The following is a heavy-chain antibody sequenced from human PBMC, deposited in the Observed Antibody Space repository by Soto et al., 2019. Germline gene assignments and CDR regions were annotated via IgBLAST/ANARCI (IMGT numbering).Heavy chain of an antibody. CDR2: ISAYNGNT. J-gene: IGHJ4*02. Sequence: QVQLVQSGAEVKKPGASVKVSCKASGYTFTSYGISWVRQAPGQGLEWMGWISAYNGNTNYAQKLQGRVTMTTDTATSTAYMELRSLRSDDTAVYYCARDDGQGYSSSWYEGYFDYWGQGTLVTVSS. D-gene: IGHD6-13*01. V-gene: IGHV1-18*01. CDR1: GYTFTSYG. CDR3: ARDDGQGYSSSWYEGYFDY.